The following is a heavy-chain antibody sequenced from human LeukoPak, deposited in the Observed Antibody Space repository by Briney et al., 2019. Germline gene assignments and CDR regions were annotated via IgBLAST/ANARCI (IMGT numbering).Heavy chain of an antibody. V-gene: IGHV3-23*01. CDR1: GLTLSNYG. CDR2: ISGTGGST. J-gene: IGHJ4*02. D-gene: IGHD3-10*01. Sequence: GGSLRLSCAVSGLTLSNYGMSWVRQAPGKGLEWVAGISGTGGSTNYADSVKGRFTISRDNPKNTLYLQMNSLRAEDTAVYFCAKRGVVIRVILVGFHKEAYYFDSWGQGALVTVSS. CDR3: AKRGVVIRVILVGFHKEAYYFDS.